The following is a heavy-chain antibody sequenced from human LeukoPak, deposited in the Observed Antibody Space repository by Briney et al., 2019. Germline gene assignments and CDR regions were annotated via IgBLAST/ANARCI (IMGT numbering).Heavy chain of an antibody. CDR3: AKGNYYDSSAFVDY. CDR2: ISGSGGST. V-gene: IGHV3-23*01. J-gene: IGHJ4*02. D-gene: IGHD3-22*01. CDR1: GFTFSSYA. Sequence: PGGSLRLSCAASGFTFSSYAMSWVRQAPGKGLEWVSAISGSGGSTYYADSVKGRFTISRDDSKNTLYLQMNSLRAEDTAVYYCAKGNYYDSSAFVDYWGQGTLVTVSS.